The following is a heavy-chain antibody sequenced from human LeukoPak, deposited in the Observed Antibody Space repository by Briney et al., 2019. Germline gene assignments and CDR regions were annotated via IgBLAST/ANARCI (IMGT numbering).Heavy chain of an antibody. CDR2: IKQDGSEI. J-gene: IGHJ5*01. Sequence: GGSLRLSCAASEFTFSSYAMSWVRQAPGKGLEWVANIKQDGSEIYSGDSLKGRFTISRDNAKNSLYLQMNSLRGEDTAVYYCARDIDWLDCWGQGTLVTVSS. CDR3: ARDIDWLDC. V-gene: IGHV3-7*01. CDR1: EFTFSSYA. D-gene: IGHD2-15*01.